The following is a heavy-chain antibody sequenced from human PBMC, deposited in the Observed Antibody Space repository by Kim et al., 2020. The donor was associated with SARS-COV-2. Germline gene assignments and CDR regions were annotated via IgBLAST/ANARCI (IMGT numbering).Heavy chain of an antibody. V-gene: IGHV4-34*01. CDR2: INHSGST. J-gene: IGHJ4*02. Sequence: SETLSLTCAVYGGSFSGYFWSWIRQPPGKGLEWIGEINHSGSTNYNSSLKSRVTISVDTSKNQFSLKLSSVTAADTAVYYCARDTYYYDSGGYYYFDSWGQGTLVTVSS. CDR1: GGSFSGYF. D-gene: IGHD3-22*01. CDR3: ARDTYYYDSGGYYYFDS.